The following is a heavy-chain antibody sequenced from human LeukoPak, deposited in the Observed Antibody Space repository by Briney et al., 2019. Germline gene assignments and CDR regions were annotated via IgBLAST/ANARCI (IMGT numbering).Heavy chain of an antibody. CDR2: ISYDGSNK. D-gene: IGHD7-27*01. V-gene: IGHV3-30*18. J-gene: IGHJ4*02. CDR3: TKGVLGRTQSVSAGLDY. Sequence: PGGSLRLSCAASGFTFSDYAMHWVRQAPGKRLEWVAGISYDGSNKYYADSVQGRFTISRDNSKNTLYLQMNSLRPEDTAAYYCTKGVLGRTQSVSAGLDYWGQGTLVTVSS. CDR1: GFTFSDYA.